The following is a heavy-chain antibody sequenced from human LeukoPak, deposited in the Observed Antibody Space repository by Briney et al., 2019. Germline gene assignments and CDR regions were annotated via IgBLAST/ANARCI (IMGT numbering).Heavy chain of an antibody. Sequence: GESLKISRKGSGYSFTSYWIGWVRQMPGKGLEWMGIIYPGDSDTRYSPSFQGQVTISADKSISTAYLQWSSLKASDTAMYYCARTGYYYDSSGYYFDYWGQGTLVTVSS. CDR3: ARTGYYYDSSGYYFDY. V-gene: IGHV5-51*01. CDR1: GYSFTSYW. J-gene: IGHJ4*02. D-gene: IGHD3-22*01. CDR2: IYPGDSDT.